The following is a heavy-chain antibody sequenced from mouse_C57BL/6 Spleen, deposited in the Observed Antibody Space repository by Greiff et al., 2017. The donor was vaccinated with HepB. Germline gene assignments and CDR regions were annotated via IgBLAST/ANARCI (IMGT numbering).Heavy chain of an antibody. D-gene: IGHD2-4*01. Sequence: EVQLQQSGPELVKPGASVKMSCKASGYTFTDYNMHWVKQSHGKSLEWIGYINPNNGVTSYNQKFKGKATLTVNKSSSTAYMELRSLTSEDSAVYYCASRGFYYDYLFDYWGQGTTLTVSS. CDR1: GYTFTDYN. J-gene: IGHJ2*01. V-gene: IGHV1-22*01. CDR2: INPNNGVT. CDR3: ASRGFYYDYLFDY.